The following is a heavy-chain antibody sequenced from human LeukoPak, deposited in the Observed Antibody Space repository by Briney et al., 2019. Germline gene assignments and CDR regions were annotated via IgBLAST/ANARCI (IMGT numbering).Heavy chain of an antibody. D-gene: IGHD2-15*01. CDR2: ISGSGGST. CDR1: GFIFSTYW. CDR3: AKSGLNRFDY. V-gene: IGHV3-23*01. Sequence: PGGSLRLSCAASGFIFSTYWMSWVRQAPGKGLEWVSTISGSGGSTNHADSVKGRFTISRDDSKNTLYLQMNSLRAEDTAVYYCAKSGLNRFDYWGQGTLVTVSS. J-gene: IGHJ4*02.